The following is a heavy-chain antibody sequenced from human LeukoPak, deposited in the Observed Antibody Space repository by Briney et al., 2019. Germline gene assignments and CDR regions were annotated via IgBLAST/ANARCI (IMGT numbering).Heavy chain of an antibody. V-gene: IGHV4-59*11. CDR2: IYDRGSHYSGST. Sequence: SETLSLTCTVSGGSINGHYWTWIRQSPGKGLEWIGYIYDRGSHYSGSTNYNPSLKSRVTISVDTSKNQFSLLVNSVTAADTAVYYCATGSGWSGYPFDYWGQGTLVTVSS. CDR3: ATGSGWSGYPFDY. J-gene: IGHJ4*02. CDR1: GGSINGHY. D-gene: IGHD3-3*01.